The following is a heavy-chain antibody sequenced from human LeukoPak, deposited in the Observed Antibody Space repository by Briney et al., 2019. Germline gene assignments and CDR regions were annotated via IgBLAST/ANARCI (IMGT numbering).Heavy chain of an antibody. Sequence: SETLSLTCTGSGVSMSSSPYYWGWIRQPPGKGLEWIGTIYDSGNTNYNPSLRSRLTISVDTSRNQFSLKLSSVTAADTAVYYCARHDCDSSRCSVNWFDPWGQGTLVTVSS. J-gene: IGHJ5*02. CDR1: GVSMSSSPYY. V-gene: IGHV4-39*01. CDR3: ARHDCDSSRCSVNWFDP. CDR2: IYDSGNT. D-gene: IGHD2/OR15-2a*01.